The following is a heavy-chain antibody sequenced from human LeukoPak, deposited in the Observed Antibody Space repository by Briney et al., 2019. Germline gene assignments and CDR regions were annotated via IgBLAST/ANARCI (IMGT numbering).Heavy chain of an antibody. CDR1: GGSISSYY. J-gene: IGHJ4*02. V-gene: IGHV4-59*08. CDR3: ARGPILYYFDC. CDR2: IYSTGST. Sequence: PSETLSLTCTVSGGSISSYYWSWTRQPPGKELEWIGYIYSTGSTSYNPSLKSRVTISIDTSKNQFSLNLNSVTAADTAVYYCARGPILYYFDCWGQGTLVTVSS.